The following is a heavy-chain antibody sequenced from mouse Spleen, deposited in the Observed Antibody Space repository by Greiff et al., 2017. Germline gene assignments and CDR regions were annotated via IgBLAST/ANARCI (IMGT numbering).Heavy chain of an antibody. J-gene: IGHJ4*01. CDR3: ARPLAVVATRGAMDY. CDR1: GFTFSSYG. Sequence: EVMLVESGGDLVKPGGSLKLSCAASGFTFSSYGMSWVRPTPDKRLEWVATISSGGSYTYYPDSVKGRFTISRDNAKNTLYLQMSSLKSEDTAMYYCARPLAVVATRGAMDYWGQGTSGTVSA. V-gene: IGHV5-6*02. CDR2: ISSGGSYT. D-gene: IGHD1-1*01.